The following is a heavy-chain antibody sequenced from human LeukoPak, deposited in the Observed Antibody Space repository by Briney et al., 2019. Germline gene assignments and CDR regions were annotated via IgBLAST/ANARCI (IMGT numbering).Heavy chain of an antibody. CDR3: AKDMRQQWLVPDAFDI. CDR1: GFTFDDYA. J-gene: IGHJ3*02. D-gene: IGHD6-19*01. CDR2: ISWNSGSI. Sequence: PGGSLRLSCAASGFTFDDYAMHWVRQAPGKGLEWVSGISWNSGSIGYADSVKGRFTISRDNAKNSLYLQMNSLRAEDTALYYCAKDMRQQWLVPDAFDIWGQGTMVTVSS. V-gene: IGHV3-9*01.